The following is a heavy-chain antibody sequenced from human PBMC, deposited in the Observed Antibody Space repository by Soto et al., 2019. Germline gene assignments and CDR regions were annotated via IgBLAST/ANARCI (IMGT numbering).Heavy chain of an antibody. CDR3: ARDLPRVRGVNQYGMDV. CDR2: ISSSSSYT. Sequence: PGGSLRLSCAASGFTFSDYYMSWIRQAPGKGLEWVSYISSSSSYTNYADSVKGRFTISRDNAKNSLYLQMNSLRAEDTAVYYCARDLPRVRGVNQYGMDVWGQGTTVTVSS. D-gene: IGHD3-10*01. J-gene: IGHJ6*02. CDR1: GFTFSDYY. V-gene: IGHV3-11*05.